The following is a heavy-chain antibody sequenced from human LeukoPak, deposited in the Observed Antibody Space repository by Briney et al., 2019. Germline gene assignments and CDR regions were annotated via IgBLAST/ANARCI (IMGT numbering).Heavy chain of an antibody. CDR2: MNPNSGNT. V-gene: IGHV1-8*01. D-gene: IGHD3-9*01. CDR3: ARGRKYYDILTTYYYYMDV. CDR1: GYTFTSYD. Sequence: ASVKVSCKASGYTFTSYDINWVRQATGQGLEWMGRMNPNSGNTGYAQKFQGRVTMTRNTSISTAYMELSSLRSEDTAVYYCARGRKYYDILTTYYYYMDVWGKGTTVTISS. J-gene: IGHJ6*03.